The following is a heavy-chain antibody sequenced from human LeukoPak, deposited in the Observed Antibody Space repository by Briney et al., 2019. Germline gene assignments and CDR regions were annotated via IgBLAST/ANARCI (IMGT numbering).Heavy chain of an antibody. J-gene: IGHJ4*02. V-gene: IGHV4-59*08. Sequence: SETLSLTCTVSGGSISSYYWSWIRQPPGKGLEWIGYIYYSGSTNYNPSLKSRVTISVDTSKNQFSLKLSSVTAADTAVYSCARHGSTGDYFDYWGQGTLVTVSS. CDR2: IYYSGST. D-gene: IGHD7-27*01. CDR1: GGSISSYY. CDR3: ARHGSTGDYFDY.